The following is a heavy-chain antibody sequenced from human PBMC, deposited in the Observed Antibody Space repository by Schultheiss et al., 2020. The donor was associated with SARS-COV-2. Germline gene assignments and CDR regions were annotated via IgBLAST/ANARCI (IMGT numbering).Heavy chain of an antibody. Sequence: GGSLRLSCAASGFTFSNYWMSWVRQAPGKGLEWVSGIGPTGVATYYVDSVEGRFFVSRDASKNTLYLQMDSLTAGDTASYYCARVENIFYYHMDIWGKGTTVTVSS. CDR2: IGPTGVAT. CDR1: GFTFSNYW. CDR3: ARVENIFYYHMDI. V-gene: IGHV3-23*01. J-gene: IGHJ6*03. D-gene: IGHD3-3*02.